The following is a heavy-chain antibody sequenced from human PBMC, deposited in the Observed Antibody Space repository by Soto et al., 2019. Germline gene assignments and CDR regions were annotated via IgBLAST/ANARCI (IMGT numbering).Heavy chain of an antibody. CDR2: MNPTSGNT. J-gene: IGHJ2*01. CDR1: GYTFTSFD. D-gene: IGHD6-19*01. CDR3: AKVTEQWLGTPVGYFDL. Sequence: VASVKVSCKASGYTFTSFDINWVRQATGQGLEWVGWMNPTSGNTGYAQKFQGRVTMTRNTSISTAYLELSSLRSEDTAVYYCAKVTEQWLGTPVGYFDLWGRGTLVTVSS. V-gene: IGHV1-8*01.